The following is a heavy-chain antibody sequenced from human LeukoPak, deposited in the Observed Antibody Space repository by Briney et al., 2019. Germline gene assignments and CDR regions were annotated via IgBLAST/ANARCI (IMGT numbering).Heavy chain of an antibody. CDR3: AKGQQLVGY. CDR1: GFTFSTYD. Sequence: GGSLRLSCAASGFTFSTYDMSWLRQAPGKGLESVSAISVTGGTTYYADSVKGRFTISRDNSKNTLYLQMNSLRAEDTAVYYCAKGQQLVGYWGQGTLVTVSS. CDR2: ISVTGGTT. J-gene: IGHJ4*02. D-gene: IGHD6-13*01. V-gene: IGHV3-23*01.